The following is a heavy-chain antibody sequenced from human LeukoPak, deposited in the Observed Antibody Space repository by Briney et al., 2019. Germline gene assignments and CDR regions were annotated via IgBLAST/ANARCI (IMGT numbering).Heavy chain of an antibody. V-gene: IGHV3-7*01. CDR3: ARVRYYYGSGSKVSFDY. J-gene: IGHJ4*02. Sequence: GGSLRLSCAASGFTFSGYYMSWVRQAPGKGLEWVANIKQDGSDKYYVDSVKGRFTISRDNAKNSLYLQMNSLRAEDTAVYYCARVRYYYGSGSKVSFDYWGRGTLVIVSS. CDR1: GFTFSGYY. CDR2: IKQDGSDK. D-gene: IGHD3-10*01.